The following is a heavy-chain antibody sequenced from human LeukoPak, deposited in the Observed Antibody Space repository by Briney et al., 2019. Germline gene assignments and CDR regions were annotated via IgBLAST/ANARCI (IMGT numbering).Heavy chain of an antibody. CDR1: GYSFTSYW. CDR2: IYPGGSDT. Sequence: GESLKISCKGSGYSFTSYWIGWVRQMPGKGLEWMGIIYPGGSDTRYSPSFQGQVTISADKSFSTAYLQWRGLKASDTAMYYCARQALASAGNISDYWGQGTLVTVSS. V-gene: IGHV5-51*01. CDR3: ARQALASAGNISDY. D-gene: IGHD6-13*01. J-gene: IGHJ4*02.